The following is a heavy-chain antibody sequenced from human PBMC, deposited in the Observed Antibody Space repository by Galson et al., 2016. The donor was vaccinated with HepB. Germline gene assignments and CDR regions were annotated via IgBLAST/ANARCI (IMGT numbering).Heavy chain of an antibody. CDR3: VKGAGTIDY. CDR2: IWYDGSEK. V-gene: IGHV3-33*06. CDR1: GFTFSTYG. Sequence: SLRLSCAASGFTFSTYGMHWVRQAPGKGLEWVAVIWYDGSEKYYADSVKGRFTISRDNAKNSLYLQMNSLRDEDTAVYYCVKGAGTIDYWGQGTLVTVSS. D-gene: IGHD6-19*01. J-gene: IGHJ4*02.